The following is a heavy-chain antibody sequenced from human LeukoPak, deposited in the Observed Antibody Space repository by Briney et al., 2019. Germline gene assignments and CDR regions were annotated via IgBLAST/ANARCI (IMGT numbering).Heavy chain of an antibody. CDR2: INHSGST. D-gene: IGHD3-10*01. CDR1: GGSFSGYY. CDR3: ARGLDYYGSGSYYSYWFDP. Sequence: SETLSLTCAVYGGSFSGYYWSWIRQPPGKGLEWIGEINHSGSTNYNPSLKSRVTISVDTSKNQFSLKLSSVTAADTAVYYCARGLDYYGSGSYYSYWFDPWGQGTLVTVSS. J-gene: IGHJ5*02. V-gene: IGHV4-34*01.